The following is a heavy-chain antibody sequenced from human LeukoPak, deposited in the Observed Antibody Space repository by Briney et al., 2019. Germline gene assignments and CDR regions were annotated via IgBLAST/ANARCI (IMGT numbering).Heavy chain of an antibody. D-gene: IGHD5-12*01. J-gene: IGHJ6*02. CDR3: ARDSIVATTKAMDV. CDR1: GFSFSSYD. V-gene: IGHV3-21*01. Sequence: PGGSLRLSCAASGFSFSSYDMSWVRRAPGKGLEWVSSINSGGSHMFYADAMKGRFTISRDNAKTSLYLQMNNLRDEDTAVYYCARDSIVATTKAMDVWGQGTSVTVSS. CDR2: INSGGSHM.